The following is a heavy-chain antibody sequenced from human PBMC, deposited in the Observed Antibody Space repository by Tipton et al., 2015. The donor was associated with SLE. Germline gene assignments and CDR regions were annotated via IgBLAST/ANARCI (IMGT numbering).Heavy chain of an antibody. V-gene: IGHV4-59*02. CDR2: VYYGGST. CDR1: GDSVRGSY. J-gene: IGHJ6*03. Sequence: TLSLTCTVSGDSVRGSYWSWIRQPPGMGLEWIGFVYYGGSTNMGTTNYNPSLESRLDISVDTSKNQFSLKLSSVTAADTAVYYCAAGIAARRGYYYYYYYMDVWGKGTTVTVSS. D-gene: IGHD6-6*01. CDR3: AAGIAARRGYYYYYYYMDV.